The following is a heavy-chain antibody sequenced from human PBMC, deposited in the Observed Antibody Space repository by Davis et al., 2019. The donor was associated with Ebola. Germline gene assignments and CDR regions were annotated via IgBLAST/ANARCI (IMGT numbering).Heavy chain of an antibody. CDR2: ISGSSYYI. CDR3: ARDMNTAMVLYDYGMDV. Sequence: EGSLRLSCAASGFTFSNYNLNWVRQAPGKGLEWVSSISGSSYYIYYAVSVMGRFTISRDNAKNSLYLEMNSLRAEDTAVYYCARDMNTAMVLYDYGMDVWGKGTTVTVSS. V-gene: IGHV3-21*01. D-gene: IGHD5-18*01. CDR1: GFTFSNYN. J-gene: IGHJ6*04.